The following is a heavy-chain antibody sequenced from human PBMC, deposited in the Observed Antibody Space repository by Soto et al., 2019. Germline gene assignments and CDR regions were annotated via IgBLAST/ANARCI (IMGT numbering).Heavy chain of an antibody. Sequence: EVQLLESGGGLAQPGGSLRLSCEVSGFTFRKYVMTWVRQAPGKGREWVSSLSSTGGITYYSDSVKGRFTVYRDNSKNTLFLQMNSLRAEDTAIYYCAKDQGFLEWIPQGGLDVWGPGTTVAVSS. CDR2: LSSTGGIT. V-gene: IGHV3-23*01. CDR3: AKDQGFLEWIPQGGLDV. D-gene: IGHD3-3*01. J-gene: IGHJ6*02. CDR1: GFTFRKYV.